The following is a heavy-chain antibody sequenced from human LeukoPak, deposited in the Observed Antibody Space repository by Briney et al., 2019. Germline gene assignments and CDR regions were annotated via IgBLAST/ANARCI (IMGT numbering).Heavy chain of an antibody. CDR3: AKRALDYDSSGCYDY. D-gene: IGHD3-22*01. J-gene: IGHJ4*02. CDR1: GFTFSSYA. V-gene: IGHV3-23*01. CDR2: ISGSGGST. Sequence: PGRSLRLSCAASGFTFSSYAMSWVRQAPGKGLEWVSAISGSGGSTYYADSVKGRFTISRDNSKNTLYLQMNSLRAEDTAVYYCAKRALDYDSSGCYDYWGQGTLVTVSS.